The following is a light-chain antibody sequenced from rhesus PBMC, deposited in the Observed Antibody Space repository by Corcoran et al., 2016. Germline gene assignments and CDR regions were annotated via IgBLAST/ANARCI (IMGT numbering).Light chain of an antibody. CDR1: QDITNN. J-gene: IGKJ2*01. V-gene: IGKV1-25*01. Sequence: DIQMTQSPSSLSASIGDRVTITCQASQDITNNLAWYQQKPGKVPNLLIYKAFTLNSGVPSRFRGSGYGPDFTRPFSSLQPEDFASYYCQHGYGTPLYSFGQGTKVEIK. CDR3: QHGYGTPLYS. CDR2: KAF.